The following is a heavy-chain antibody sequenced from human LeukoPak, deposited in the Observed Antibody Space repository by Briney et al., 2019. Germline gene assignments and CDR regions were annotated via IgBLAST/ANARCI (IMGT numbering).Heavy chain of an antibody. Sequence: SVKVSCKASGGTFSSYAISWVRQAPGQGLEWMGRIIPIFGTANYAQKFQGRVSITTDESTSTAYMELSSLRSEDTAVYYCARQGVQPSYYDSSGTGLYFDYWGQGTLVTVSS. D-gene: IGHD3-22*01. V-gene: IGHV1-69*05. J-gene: IGHJ4*02. CDR2: IIPIFGTA. CDR1: GGTFSSYA. CDR3: ARQGVQPSYYDSSGTGLYFDY.